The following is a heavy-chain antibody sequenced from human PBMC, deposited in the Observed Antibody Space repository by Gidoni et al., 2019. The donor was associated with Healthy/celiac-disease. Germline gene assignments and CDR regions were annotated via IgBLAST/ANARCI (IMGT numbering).Heavy chain of an antibody. Sequence: QVQLQESGPGLVKPSETLSLTCTVPGGSISSYYWSWIRQPAGKGLEWIGRIYTSGSTNYNPSLKSRVTMSVDTSKNQFSLKLSSVTAADTAVYYCARDGPYYDFWSGYYRGGWFDPWGQGTLVTVSS. CDR2: IYTSGST. CDR1: GGSISSYY. V-gene: IGHV4-4*07. J-gene: IGHJ5*02. D-gene: IGHD3-3*01. CDR3: ARDGPYYDFWSGYYRGGWFDP.